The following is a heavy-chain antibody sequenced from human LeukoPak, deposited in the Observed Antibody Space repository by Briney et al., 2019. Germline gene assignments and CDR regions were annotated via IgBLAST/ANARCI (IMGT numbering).Heavy chain of an antibody. J-gene: IGHJ4*02. V-gene: IGHV3-7*01. D-gene: IGHD3-16*01. Sequence: GGSLRLSCAASRLPFSRYSMNWVRQAPGKGLEWVANIKQDGSEKYYVDSVKGRFTISRDNAENSLYLQMNSLRAEDTAVYYCARGRWGFDCWGQGTLVTVSS. CDR1: RLPFSRYS. CDR2: IKQDGSEK. CDR3: ARGRWGFDC.